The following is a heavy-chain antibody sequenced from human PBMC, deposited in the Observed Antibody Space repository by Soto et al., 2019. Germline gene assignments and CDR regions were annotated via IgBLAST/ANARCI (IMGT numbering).Heavy chain of an antibody. D-gene: IGHD3-22*01. CDR1: GFTFSSYS. J-gene: IGHJ3*02. CDR3: AEVVREYTLIPYYYDRSGHYYDAINI. V-gene: IGHV3-64D*06. Sequence: GGSLRISGSGCGFTFSSYSIHWVRQAPGKGLEYVSVISSNGVSTYHADSVKGRFTISRDNSKNTLYLQMSSLRAEETAVYYCAEVVREYTLIPYYYDRSGHYYDAINILGQGIKV. CDR2: ISSNGVST.